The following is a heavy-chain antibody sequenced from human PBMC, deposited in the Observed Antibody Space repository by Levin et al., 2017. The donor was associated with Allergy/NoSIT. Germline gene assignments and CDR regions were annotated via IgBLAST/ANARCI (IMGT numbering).Heavy chain of an antibody. Sequence: ASVKVSCKASGGTFSSYAISWVRQAPGQGLEWMGGIIPIFGTANYAQKFQGRVTITADESTSTAYMELSSLRSEDTAVYYCAEGRACSGGSCYQDDDYGMDVWGQGTTVTVSS. D-gene: IGHD2-15*01. CDR2: IIPIFGTA. J-gene: IGHJ6*02. CDR1: GGTFSSYA. V-gene: IGHV1-69*13. CDR3: AEGRACSGGSCYQDDDYGMDV.